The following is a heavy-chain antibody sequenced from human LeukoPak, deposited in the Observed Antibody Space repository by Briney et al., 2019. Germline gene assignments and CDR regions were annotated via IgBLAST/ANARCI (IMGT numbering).Heavy chain of an antibody. CDR1: GFSFSSYE. CDR3: AKSGIAVAGPPYCAFDI. Sequence: GGSLRLSCAASGFSFSSYEMNWVRQAPGKGLEWISYISASGTLTHYADSVEGRFTISRDNAKNSLYLQMNSLRGEDTAVYYCAKSGIAVAGPPYCAFDIWGQGTMVTVSS. V-gene: IGHV3-48*03. D-gene: IGHD6-19*01. J-gene: IGHJ3*02. CDR2: ISASGTLT.